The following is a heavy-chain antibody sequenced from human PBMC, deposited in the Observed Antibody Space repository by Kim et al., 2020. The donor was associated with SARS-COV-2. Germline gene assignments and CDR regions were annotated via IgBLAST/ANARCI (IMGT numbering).Heavy chain of an antibody. CDR1: GFTFDDYG. CDR2: IIRNAGST. Sequence: GGSLRLSCAASGFTFDDYGMSWVRQVPGKGLEWVSGIIRNAGSTGYGDSVKGRFTISRDNAKNSLYLQMNSLGAEDTALYYCARGYLRGPFDWWGQGTLVTVSS. CDR3: ARGYLRGPFDW. D-gene: IGHD1-20*01. V-gene: IGHV3-20*04. J-gene: IGHJ4*02.